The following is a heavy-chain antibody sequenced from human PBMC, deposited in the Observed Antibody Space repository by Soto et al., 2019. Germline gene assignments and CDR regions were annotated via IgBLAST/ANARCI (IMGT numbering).Heavy chain of an antibody. D-gene: IGHD6-13*01. CDR2: ISAYNGNT. J-gene: IGHJ6*02. V-gene: IGHV1-18*04. CDR1: GYTFTSYG. Sequence: QVQLVQSGAEVKKPGASVKVSCKASGYTFTSYGISWVRQAPGQGLEWMGWISAYNGNTNYAQKLQGRVTMTTDTATSTAYMELRSLRSDDTAVYYCASVRDSSSWYYYYGMDVWGQGTPVTVSS. CDR3: ASVRDSSSWYYYYGMDV.